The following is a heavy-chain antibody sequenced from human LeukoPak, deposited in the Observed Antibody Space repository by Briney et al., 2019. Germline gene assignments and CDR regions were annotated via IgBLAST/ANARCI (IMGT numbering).Heavy chain of an antibody. V-gene: IGHV7-4-1*02. CDR2: INTNTGNP. J-gene: IGHJ5*02. Sequence: ASVKVSCKASGYTFTIYAMNWVRQAPGQGLEWMGWINTNTGNPTYAQGFTGRFVFSLDTSVSTAYLQISSLKAEDTAVYYCARDFSYYDFWSGYYTQRDWFDPWGQGTLVTVSS. D-gene: IGHD3-3*01. CDR3: ARDFSYYDFWSGYYTQRDWFDP. CDR1: GYTFTIYA.